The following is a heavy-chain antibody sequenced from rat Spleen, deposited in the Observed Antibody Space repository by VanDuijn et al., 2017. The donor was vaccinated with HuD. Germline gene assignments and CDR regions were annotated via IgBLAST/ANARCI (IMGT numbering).Heavy chain of an antibody. Sequence: EVQLVESGGGLVQPGRSLKLSCAASGFTFSNYGMAWVRQAPTKGLEWVASISYDGSSTYYRDSVKGRFTISRDNAKSTLYLQMDSLRSEDTATYYCTTKALTPFDYWGQGVMVTVSS. CDR2: ISYDGSST. D-gene: IGHD3-4*01. V-gene: IGHV5-29*01. J-gene: IGHJ2*01. CDR3: TTKALTPFDY. CDR1: GFTFSNYG.